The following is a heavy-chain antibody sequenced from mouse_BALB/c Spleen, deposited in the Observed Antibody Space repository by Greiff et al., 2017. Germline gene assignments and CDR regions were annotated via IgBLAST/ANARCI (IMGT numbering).Heavy chain of an antibody. V-gene: IGHV5-6-5*01. Sequence: EVMLVESGGGLVKPGGSLKLSCAASGFTFSSYAMSWVRQTPEKRLGWVASISSGGSTYYPDSVKGRFTISRDNARNILYLQMSSLRSEDTAMYYCARGERGNYVWFAYWGQGTLVTVSA. J-gene: IGHJ3*01. CDR3: ARGERGNYVWFAY. CDR2: ISSGGST. CDR1: GFTFSSYA. D-gene: IGHD2-1*01.